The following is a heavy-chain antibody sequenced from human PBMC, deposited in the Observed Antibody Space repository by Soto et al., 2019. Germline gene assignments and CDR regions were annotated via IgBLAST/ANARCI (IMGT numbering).Heavy chain of an antibody. D-gene: IGHD6-6*01. V-gene: IGHV3-30*18. CDR3: AEGKYSSSSFGMDV. CDR1: GFTFSSYA. Sequence: GGSLRLSCAASGFTFSSYAMHWIRQAPGKGLEWLSFISYDRSHTYYTDSVKGRFTISRDNSKNTLYLQMNSLSAEDTAVYYCAEGKYSSSSFGMDVWGQGTTVTVSS. J-gene: IGHJ6*02. CDR2: ISYDRSHT.